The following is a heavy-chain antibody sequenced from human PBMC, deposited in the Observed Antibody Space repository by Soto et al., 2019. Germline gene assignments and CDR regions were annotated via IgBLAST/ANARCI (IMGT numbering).Heavy chain of an antibody. CDR1: GYTFTSYG. D-gene: IGHD3-16*01. J-gene: IGHJ5*02. CDR2: ISAYNGNT. Sequence: ASVKVSCKASGYTFTSYGISWVRQAPGQGLEWMGWISAYNGNTNYAQKLQGRVTMTTDTSTSTAYMELRSLRSDDTAVYYCARDTSTGGGERRRGKYNWFDPWGQGTLVTSPQ. CDR3: ARDTSTGGGERRRGKYNWFDP. V-gene: IGHV1-18*01.